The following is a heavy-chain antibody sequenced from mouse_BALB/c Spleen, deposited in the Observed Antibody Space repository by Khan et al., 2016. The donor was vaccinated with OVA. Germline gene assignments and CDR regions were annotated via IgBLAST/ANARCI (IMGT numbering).Heavy chain of an antibody. CDR2: IWTGGST. Sequence: QVQLKESGPGLVAPSQSLSITCTVSGFSLTSYGVHWVRQPPGKGLEWLGVIWTGGSTNYNSALVSRLITSKDNSKSKIFLKMNSLKTDDTAMYYCARLEDIWGQGTTLTVSS. D-gene: IGHD1-3*01. J-gene: IGHJ2*01. CDR1: GFSLTSYG. V-gene: IGHV2-9*02. CDR3: ARLEDI.